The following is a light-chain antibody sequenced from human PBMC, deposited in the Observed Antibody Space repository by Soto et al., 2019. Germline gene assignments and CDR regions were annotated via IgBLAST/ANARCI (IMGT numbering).Light chain of an antibody. J-gene: IGKJ1*01. CDR3: QQDSTSSKT. CDR1: QTISSW. CDR2: EAS. V-gene: IGKV1-5*03. Sequence: DLQMTQSPSTLSASVGDRVTITCRASQTISSWLAWHQQKPGKAPQLLIYEASTLETGVPSRFSGSRSGTEFTLAISSMQPDDFATYYCQQDSTSSKTFGQGTRVEIK.